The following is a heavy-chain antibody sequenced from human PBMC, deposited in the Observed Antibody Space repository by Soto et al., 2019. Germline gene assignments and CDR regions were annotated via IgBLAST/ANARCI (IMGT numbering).Heavy chain of an antibody. J-gene: IGHJ3*02. CDR2: IIPIFGTA. D-gene: IGHD2-21*02. CDR3: ARSSIVVVTAMVIAFDI. CDR1: GGTFSSYA. Sequence: QVQRVQSGAEVKKPGSSVKVSCKASGGTFSSYAISWVRQAPGQGLEWMGGIIPIFGTANYAQKFQGRVTITADESTSTAYMELSSLRSEDTAVYYCARSSIVVVTAMVIAFDIWGQGTMVTVSS. V-gene: IGHV1-69*12.